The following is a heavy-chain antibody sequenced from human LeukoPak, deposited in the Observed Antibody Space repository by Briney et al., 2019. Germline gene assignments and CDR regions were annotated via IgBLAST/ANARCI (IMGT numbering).Heavy chain of an antibody. CDR3: AGADYSSSWYSY. V-gene: IGHV4-59*12. CDR1: SGSISSSY. D-gene: IGHD6-13*01. CDR2: IYYTGST. J-gene: IGHJ4*02. Sequence: SETLSLTCTVSSGSISSSYWSWIRQPPGKGLEWIGYIYYTGSTNYNPSLKSRVTISVDTSKNQFSLKLSSVTAADTAVYYCAGADYSSSWYSYWGQGTLVTVSS.